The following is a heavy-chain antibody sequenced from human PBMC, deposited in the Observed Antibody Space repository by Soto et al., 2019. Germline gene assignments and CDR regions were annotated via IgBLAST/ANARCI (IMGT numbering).Heavy chain of an antibody. Sequence: PGGSLSPSCAAYGVTFSSYAMSCVRQAPGKGLEWVSAISGSVGGTFYADSEEARFTVSKDNTRNTLYLQMNSLRAEDTAVYYCGKVLTTYSSSLSVHGMDVWGQGTRVTVSS. J-gene: IGHJ6*02. CDR2: ISGSVGGT. CDR1: GVTFSSYA. V-gene: IGHV3-23*01. D-gene: IGHD6-6*01. CDR3: GKVLTTYSSSLSVHGMDV.